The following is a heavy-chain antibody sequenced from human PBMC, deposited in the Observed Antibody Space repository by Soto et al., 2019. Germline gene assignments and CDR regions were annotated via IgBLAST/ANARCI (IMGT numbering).Heavy chain of an antibody. CDR3: AREVQVHTPAFVY. CDR2: ISPMFGAA. J-gene: IGHJ4*02. D-gene: IGHD3-10*01. Sequence: QVQLVQSGAEMKKPGSSVKVSCQSSGGNFNTYAMNWVRQAPGQGPEWMGDISPMFGAANYAPKVQGRVTITADDSTGTSYMQLSSLTSEDTALDFCAREVQVHTPAFVYWGQGTLVTVSS. V-gene: IGHV1-69*19. CDR1: GGNFNTYA.